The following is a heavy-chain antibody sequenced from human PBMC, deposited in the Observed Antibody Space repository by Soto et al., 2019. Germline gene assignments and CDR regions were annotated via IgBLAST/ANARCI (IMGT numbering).Heavy chain of an antibody. J-gene: IGHJ6*02. Sequence: GGSLRLSCAASGLTFSRYAMNWVRQAPGKGLEWVSVISGSGGTRYYADSVKGRFTISRDNSTGILYLQMNSLRADDTAVYYCATDPSPVVVVPADNGMDVWSQGTTVTVSS. V-gene: IGHV3-23*01. CDR3: ATDPSPVVVVPADNGMDV. D-gene: IGHD2-2*01. CDR1: GLTFSRYA. CDR2: ISGSGGTR.